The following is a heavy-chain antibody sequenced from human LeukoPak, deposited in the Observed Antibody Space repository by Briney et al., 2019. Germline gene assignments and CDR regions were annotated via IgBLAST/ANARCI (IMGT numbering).Heavy chain of an antibody. D-gene: IGHD5-18*01. V-gene: IGHV3-48*03. CDR3: AKDQGIQLWLKYFQH. CDR2: ITSSGNIT. CDR1: GFNFSSYE. J-gene: IGHJ1*01. Sequence: GGSLRLSCAASGFNFSSYEMNWVRQAPGKGLEWISYITSSGNITYYADSVKGRFTISRDNSKNTLYLQMNSLRAEDTAVYYCAKDQGIQLWLKYFQHWGQGTLVTVSS.